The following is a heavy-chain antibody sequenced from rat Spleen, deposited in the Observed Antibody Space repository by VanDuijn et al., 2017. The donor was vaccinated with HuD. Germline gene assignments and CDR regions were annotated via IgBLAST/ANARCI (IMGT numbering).Heavy chain of an antibody. CDR2: ISYDGSST. Sequence: EVQLVESDGGLVQPGRSLKLSCAASGFIFTDFYMAWVRQAPTKGLEWVATISYDGSSTYYRDSVKGRFTISRDNAKSTLYLQMDSLRSEDTATYFCARRYDFDYWGQGVMVTVSS. CDR1: GFIFTDFY. J-gene: IGHJ2*01. CDR3: ARRYDFDY. V-gene: IGHV5-29*01. D-gene: IGHD1-11*01.